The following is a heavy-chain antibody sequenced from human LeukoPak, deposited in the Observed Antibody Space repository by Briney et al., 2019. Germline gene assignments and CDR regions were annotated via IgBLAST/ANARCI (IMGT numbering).Heavy chain of an antibody. Sequence: GGSLRLSCAASGFIFSDYYMSWIRQAPGKGLEWVANIKQDGSEKYYVDSVKGRFTISRDNAKNSLYLQMNSLRAEDTAVYYCARLYYDYVWGSYRRGDAFDIWGQGTMVTVSS. J-gene: IGHJ3*02. D-gene: IGHD3-16*02. V-gene: IGHV3-7*01. CDR2: IKQDGSEK. CDR3: ARLYYDYVWGSYRRGDAFDI. CDR1: GFIFSDYY.